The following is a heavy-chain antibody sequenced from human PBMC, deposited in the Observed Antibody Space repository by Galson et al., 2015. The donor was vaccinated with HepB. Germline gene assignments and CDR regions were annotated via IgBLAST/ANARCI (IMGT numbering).Heavy chain of an antibody. D-gene: IGHD6-19*01. V-gene: IGHV3-33*01. CDR3: ASGQAVADY. CDR1: GFTFSSYG. J-gene: IGHJ4*02. Sequence: SLRLSCAASGFTFSSYGMHGVRQAPGKGLEWVAVIWYDGSNKYYADSVKGRFTISRDNSKKTLYLQMNSLRAEDTAVYYCASGQAVADYWGQGTLVTVSS. CDR2: IWYDGSNK.